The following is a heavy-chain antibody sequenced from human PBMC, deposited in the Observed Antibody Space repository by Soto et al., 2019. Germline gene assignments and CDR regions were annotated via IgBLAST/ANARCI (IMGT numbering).Heavy chain of an antibody. V-gene: IGHV1-69*01. Sequence: QVQLVQSGVEVKKPGSSVRVSCKASGDTFKNSVISWVRQAHGQGLEWMGGTIPLFGTTDYAQKFQGRLTITTDESTTTAYMEVSRLTSEDTAVYYCVAELDFGKLSVVWGQGTTVIVSS. D-gene: IGHD3-10*01. CDR3: VAELDFGKLSVV. CDR1: GDTFKNSV. CDR2: TIPLFGTT. J-gene: IGHJ6*02.